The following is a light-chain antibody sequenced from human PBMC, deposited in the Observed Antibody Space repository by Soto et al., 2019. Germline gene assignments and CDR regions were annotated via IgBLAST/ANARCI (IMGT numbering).Light chain of an antibody. CDR2: SNN. Sequence: QSVLTQPPSASGTPGPRVTISCSGSSSNIGSNTVNWYQQLPGTAPKLLIYSNNQRPSGVPDRFSGSKSGTSASLAISGLQSEDEADYYCAAWDDSLNGLWVFGGGTQLTVL. V-gene: IGLV1-44*01. CDR3: AAWDDSLNGLWV. CDR1: SSNIGSNT. J-gene: IGLJ3*02.